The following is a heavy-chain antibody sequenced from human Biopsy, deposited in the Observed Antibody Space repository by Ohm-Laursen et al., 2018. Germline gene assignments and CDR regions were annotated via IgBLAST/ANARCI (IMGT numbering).Heavy chain of an antibody. V-gene: IGHV4-59*01. D-gene: IGHD2-15*01. CDR2: GYYTGST. Sequence: SGTLSLTCPVSGDSISSYYWSWIRQPPGQGLQWIGYGYYTGSTDYNSSLQRRVTISVNTSKNHFSLRLRSVAPADTAIYYCARDRGYCSDRTVPGSFDLWGRGTLVTVSS. J-gene: IGHJ2*01. CDR1: GDSISSYY. CDR3: ARDRGYCSDRTVPGSFDL.